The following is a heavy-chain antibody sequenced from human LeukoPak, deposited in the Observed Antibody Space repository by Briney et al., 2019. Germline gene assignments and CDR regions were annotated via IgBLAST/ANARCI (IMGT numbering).Heavy chain of an antibody. Sequence: PGGSLRLSCAASGFTFSSYAMSWVRQAPGKGLEWVAVISYDGSNKYYADSVKGRFTISRDNSKNTLYLQMNSLRAEDTAVYYCAKFLAIFGVAQNAFDIWGQGTMVTVSS. D-gene: IGHD3-3*01. V-gene: IGHV3-30*18. J-gene: IGHJ3*02. CDR2: ISYDGSNK. CDR1: GFTFSSYA. CDR3: AKFLAIFGVAQNAFDI.